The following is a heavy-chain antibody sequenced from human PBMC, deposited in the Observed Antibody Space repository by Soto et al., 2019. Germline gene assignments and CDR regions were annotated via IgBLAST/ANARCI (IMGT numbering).Heavy chain of an antibody. J-gene: IGHJ4*02. D-gene: IGHD2-15*01. CDR1: GDSISSYY. V-gene: IGHV4-59*13. CDR3: ARGHLGITTTGTWYDFDY. Sequence: ETLSLTCTVSGDSISSYYWTWIRQPPGKGLEYIGYIYYSGRTYYNPSLKSRVTISVDTSKNQFSLKLSSVTAADTAVYYCARGHLGITTTGTWYDFDYWGQGTLVTVSS. CDR2: IYYSGRT.